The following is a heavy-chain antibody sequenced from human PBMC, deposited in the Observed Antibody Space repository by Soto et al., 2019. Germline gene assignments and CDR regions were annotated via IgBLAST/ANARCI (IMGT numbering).Heavy chain of an antibody. Sequence: QVQLQESGPGLVKPSQTLSLTCSVSRAFINSGGFYYSWIRQPPGEGLEGLGYIFRSGSTLYNPSFRGGLALSADTSRTQLSSPLTSVTAADTAVYYCVRGGIAGHWFGPWGQGILVTVSS. CDR1: RAFINSGGFY. CDR3: VRGGIAGHWFGP. CDR2: IFRSGST. D-gene: IGHD2-15*01. J-gene: IGHJ5*02. V-gene: IGHV4-31*03.